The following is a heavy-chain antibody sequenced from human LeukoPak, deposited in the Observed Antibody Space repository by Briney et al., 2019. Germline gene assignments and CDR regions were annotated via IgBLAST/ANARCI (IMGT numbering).Heavy chain of an antibody. CDR2: IYYSGST. V-gene: IGHV4-59*01. Sequence: SETLSLTCTVSGGSISSYYWSWIRQPPGKGLEWIGYIYYSGSTNYNPSPKSRVTISVDTSKNQFSLKLSSVTAADTAVYYCARGGSSWYEFDPWGQGTLVTVSS. J-gene: IGHJ5*02. CDR3: ARGGSSWYEFDP. D-gene: IGHD6-13*01. CDR1: GGSISSYY.